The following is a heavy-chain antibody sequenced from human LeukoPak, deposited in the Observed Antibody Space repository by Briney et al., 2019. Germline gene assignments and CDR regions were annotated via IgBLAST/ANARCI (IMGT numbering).Heavy chain of an antibody. V-gene: IGHV7-4-1*02. J-gene: IGHJ4*02. CDR3: ARKDGDEVNTLDY. Sequence: ASLKVSCKASGYTFIDYAINWVRHAPGQGLEWMGWINTDTGNPTYGQGFTGRFVFSLDTSVSTAYLQINSLKAEDTAVYYCARKDGDEVNTLDYWGQGTLVTVSS. D-gene: IGHD7-27*01. CDR2: INTDTGNP. CDR1: GYTFIDYA.